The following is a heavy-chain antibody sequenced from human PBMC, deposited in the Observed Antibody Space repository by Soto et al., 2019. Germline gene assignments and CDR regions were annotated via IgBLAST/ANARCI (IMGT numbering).Heavy chain of an antibody. CDR3: ARYKSNYYYGMDV. CDR2: IYYGGIT. Sequence: SETLSLTCTVSGGSISSYYWSWIRQPPGKGLEWIGYIYYGGITNYNPSLKSRVTISVDTSKNQFSLKLSSVTAADTAVYYCARYKSNYYYGMDVWGQGTTVTSP. D-gene: IGHD1-20*01. V-gene: IGHV4-59*01. CDR1: GGSISSYY. J-gene: IGHJ6*02.